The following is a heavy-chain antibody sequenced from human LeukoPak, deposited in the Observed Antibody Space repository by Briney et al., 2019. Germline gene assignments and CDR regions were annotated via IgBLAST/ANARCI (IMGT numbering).Heavy chain of an antibody. D-gene: IGHD3-22*01. CDR3: AGTPYYYDSRYAFDI. CDR1: GGSISSYY. Sequence: SETLSLTCTVSGGSISSYYWSWIRQPPGKGLEWIGYIYYSGSTNYNPSLKGRVTISVDTSKNQFSLRLSSVTAADTAVYYCAGTPYYYDSRYAFDIWGQGTMVTVSS. J-gene: IGHJ3*02. CDR2: IYYSGST. V-gene: IGHV4-59*01.